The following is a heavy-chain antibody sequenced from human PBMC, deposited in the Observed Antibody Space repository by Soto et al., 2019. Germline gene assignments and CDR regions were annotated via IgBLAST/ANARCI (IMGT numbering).Heavy chain of an antibody. CDR2: IYHSGST. J-gene: IGHJ3*02. CDR3: AGYCSSTSCLDAFDI. Sequence: SETLSLTCAVSSGSISSSNWWSWVRQPPGKGLEWIGEIYHSGSTNYNPSLKSRVTISVDKSKNQFSLKLSSVTAADTAVYYCAGYCSSTSCLDAFDIWGQGTMVTVSS. D-gene: IGHD2-2*01. CDR1: SGSISSSNW. V-gene: IGHV4-4*02.